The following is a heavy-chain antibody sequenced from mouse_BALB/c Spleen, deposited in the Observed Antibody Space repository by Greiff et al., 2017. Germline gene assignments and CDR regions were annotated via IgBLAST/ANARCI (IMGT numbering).Heavy chain of an antibody. D-gene: IGHD2-4*01. CDR2: INPGSGGT. CDR3: AIYYDYEGAMDY. J-gene: IGHJ4*01. CDR1: GYTFTEYI. V-gene: IGHV1-54*03. Sequence: VKLMESGAGLVKPGASVKLSCKASGYTFTEYIIHWVKQRPGQGLEWIGVINPGSGGTNYNEKFKGKATLTADKSSSTAYMQLSSLTSDDSAVYFCAIYYDYEGAMDYWGQGTSVTVSS.